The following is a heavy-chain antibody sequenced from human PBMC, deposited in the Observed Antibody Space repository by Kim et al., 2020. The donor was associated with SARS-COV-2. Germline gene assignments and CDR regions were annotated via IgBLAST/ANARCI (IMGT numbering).Heavy chain of an antibody. Sequence: GGSLRLSCAASGFTFSSYWMSWVRQAPGKGLEWVANIKQDGSEKYYVDSVKGRFTISRDNAKNSLYLQMNSLRAEDTAVYYCARDLERIAARPCWFDPWGQGTLVTVSS. CDR2: IKQDGSEK. J-gene: IGHJ5*02. D-gene: IGHD6-6*01. CDR3: ARDLERIAARPCWFDP. CDR1: GFTFSSYW. V-gene: IGHV3-7*03.